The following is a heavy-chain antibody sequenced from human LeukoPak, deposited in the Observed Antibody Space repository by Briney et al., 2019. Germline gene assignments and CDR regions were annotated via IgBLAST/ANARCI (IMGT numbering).Heavy chain of an antibody. J-gene: IGHJ4*02. V-gene: IGHV1-2*02. CDR2: INPNSGGT. D-gene: IGHD3-22*01. Sequence: ASVKVSCKASGYTFTGYYMHWVRQAPGQGLEWMGWINPNSGGTNYAQKFQGRVTMTRDTSISTAYMELSRLRSDDTAVYYCARDYDSGGYMEYWGQGTLVTVSS. CDR1: GYTFTGYY. CDR3: ARDYDSGGYMEY.